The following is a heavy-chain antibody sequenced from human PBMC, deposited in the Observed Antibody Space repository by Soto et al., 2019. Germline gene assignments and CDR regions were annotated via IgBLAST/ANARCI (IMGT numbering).Heavy chain of an antibody. Sequence: QVHLVQSGAEVKKPGASVKVSCKGSGYAFTTYGITWVRQAPGQGLEWMGWISAHKGNTNYAQKLQGRGTVTRETSPRTAYMELRSLRSDDTAVYYCARGRDGEYWGEGALVTVSS. D-gene: IGHD3-10*01. J-gene: IGHJ4*02. CDR1: GYAFTTYG. CDR3: ARGRDGEY. CDR2: ISAHKGNT. V-gene: IGHV1-18*01.